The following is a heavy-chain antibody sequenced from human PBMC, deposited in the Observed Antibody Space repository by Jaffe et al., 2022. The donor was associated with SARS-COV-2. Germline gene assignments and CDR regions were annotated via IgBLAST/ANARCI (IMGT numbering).Heavy chain of an antibody. J-gene: IGHJ4*02. CDR3: AKIAAVADPY. D-gene: IGHD6-19*01. CDR1: GFTFSSYG. Sequence: QVQLVESGGGVVQPGRSLRLSCAASGFTFSSYGMHWVRQAPGKGLEWVAVISYDGSNKYYADSVKGRFTISRDNSKNTLYLQMNSLRAEDTAVYYCAKIAAVADPYWGQGTLVTVSS. CDR2: ISYDGSNK. V-gene: IGHV3-30*18.